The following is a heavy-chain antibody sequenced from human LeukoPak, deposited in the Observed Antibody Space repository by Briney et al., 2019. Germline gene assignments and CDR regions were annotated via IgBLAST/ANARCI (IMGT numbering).Heavy chain of an antibody. V-gene: IGHV3-23*01. Sequence: GGSLRLSCAASGFTFSSYAMSWVRQAPGKGLEWVSGISGTGGSTYYADSVKGRFTISRDNSKNRLYMQMNSLRAEDTAIYFCAKDRFRLDLTSFDYWGQGTLVTVSS. CDR3: AKDRFRLDLTSFDY. D-gene: IGHD1-1*01. CDR1: GFTFSSYA. CDR2: ISGTGGST. J-gene: IGHJ4*02.